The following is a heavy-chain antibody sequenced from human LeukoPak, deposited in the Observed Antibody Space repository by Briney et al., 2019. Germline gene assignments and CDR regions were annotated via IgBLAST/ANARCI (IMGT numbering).Heavy chain of an antibody. CDR2: ISYTGTYI. CDR3: VRDRGTYRPIDY. D-gene: IGHD1-26*01. Sequence: RGSLRLSCAASAFSLNAYNMNWVRQAPGKGLEWVSSISYTGTYIYYADSVKGRFTIPRDNAQNSLYLQMNSLRAEDTAIYYCVRDRGTYRPIDYWGQGTLVTVSS. J-gene: IGHJ4*02. V-gene: IGHV3-21*04. CDR1: AFSLNAYN.